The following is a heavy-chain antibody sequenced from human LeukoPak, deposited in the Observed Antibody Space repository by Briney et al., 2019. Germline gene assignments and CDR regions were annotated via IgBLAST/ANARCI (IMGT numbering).Heavy chain of an antibody. J-gene: IGHJ4*02. CDR1: GGSISSYY. CDR2: IYYSGRT. CDR3: ARTGSYDTNGLDS. Sequence: SETLSLTCTVSGGSISSYYWTWIRQPPGKGLEWIGFIYYSGRTNYNPSLKSRVTILVDTSKNQYSLRLSSVTAADTAVYYCARTGSYDTNGLDSWGQGTLVIVSS. D-gene: IGHD2-8*01. V-gene: IGHV4-59*08.